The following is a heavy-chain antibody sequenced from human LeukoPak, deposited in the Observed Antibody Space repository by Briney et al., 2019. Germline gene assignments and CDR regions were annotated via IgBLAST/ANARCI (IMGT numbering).Heavy chain of an antibody. D-gene: IGHD6-19*01. J-gene: IGHJ4*02. CDR3: ASPYSSGWYSHGSFDY. V-gene: IGHV3-7*01. CDR2: IKQDGSEK. Sequence: GGSLRLSCAASGFTFSSYAMNWVRQAPGKGLEWVAKIKQDGSEKYYVDSVKGRFTISRDNTKNSLYLQMNSLRAEDTAVYYCASPYSSGWYSHGSFDYWGQGTLVTVSS. CDR1: GFTFSSYA.